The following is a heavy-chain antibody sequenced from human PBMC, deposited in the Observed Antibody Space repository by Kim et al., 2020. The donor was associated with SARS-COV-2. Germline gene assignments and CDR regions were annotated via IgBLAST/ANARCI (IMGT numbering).Heavy chain of an antibody. D-gene: IGHD1-26*01. CDR3: ARGGVGANPYYFDY. J-gene: IGHJ4*02. CDR2: IYYSGST. V-gene: IGHV4-59*01. CDR1: GGSISSYY. Sequence: SETLSLTCTVSGGSISSYYWSWIRQPPGKGLEWIGYIYYSGSTNYNPSLKSRVTISVDTSKNQFSLKLSSVTAADTAVYYCARGGVGANPYYFDYWGQGTLVTVSS.